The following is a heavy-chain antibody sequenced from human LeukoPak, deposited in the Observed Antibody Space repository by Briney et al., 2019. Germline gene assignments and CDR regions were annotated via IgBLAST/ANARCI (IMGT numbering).Heavy chain of an antibody. CDR2: IKQDGSEK. J-gene: IGHJ4*02. CDR1: EFTFTRYW. V-gene: IGHV3-7*01. D-gene: IGHD6-19*01. Sequence: GGSLRLSCAASEFTFTRYWMTWVRQTPGKGLEWVANIKQDGSEKNYMDSVKGRFTISRDNAKNSLYLQMNSLRAEDTAVYYCARGLLGYSSGWYYFDYWGQGTLVTVSS. CDR3: ARGLLGYSSGWYYFDY.